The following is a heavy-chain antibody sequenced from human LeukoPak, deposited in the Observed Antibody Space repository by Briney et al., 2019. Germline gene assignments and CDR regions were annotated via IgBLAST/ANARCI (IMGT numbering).Heavy chain of an antibody. CDR3: AKDIGYSYGSGYFDY. CDR2: ISWDGGST. Sequence: GGSLRLSCAASGFIFDDYTMHWVRQAPGKGLEWVSLISWDGGSTYYADSVKGRFTISRDNSKNSLYLQMNSLRTEDTALYYCAKDIGYSYGSGYFDYWGQGTLVTVSS. V-gene: IGHV3-43*01. D-gene: IGHD5-18*01. J-gene: IGHJ4*02. CDR1: GFIFDDYT.